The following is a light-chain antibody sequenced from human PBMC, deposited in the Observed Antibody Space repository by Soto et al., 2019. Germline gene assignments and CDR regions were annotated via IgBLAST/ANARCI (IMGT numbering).Light chain of an antibody. Sequence: EIVLTQSPGNLSLSPGETATLSCRASQTIGSTYLAWYQQKPGQAPRLLIFGTSRRATGIPDRFSGSGSGTDFTLSISRLEPEDFAVYYCQQYASSPLLTFGGGTKVDIK. CDR1: QTIGSTY. CDR3: QQYASSPLLT. J-gene: IGKJ4*01. CDR2: GTS. V-gene: IGKV3-20*01.